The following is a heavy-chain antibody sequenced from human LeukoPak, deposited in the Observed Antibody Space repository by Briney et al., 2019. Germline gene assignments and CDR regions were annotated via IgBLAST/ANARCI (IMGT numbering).Heavy chain of an antibody. CDR2: INPNSGGA. CDR3: ARSSPPTYYHFYYYMDV. CDR1: RYTFTGYY. V-gene: IGHV1-2*02. D-gene: IGHD6-13*01. J-gene: IGHJ6*03. Sequence: ASVKVSCKASRYTFTGYYMHWVQQAPGQGLEWMGWINPNSGGAKYAQNFQGRVIMTTDTSISTAYMELSSLRSDDTAVYYCARSSPPTYYHFYYYMDVWGKGSTVTVSS.